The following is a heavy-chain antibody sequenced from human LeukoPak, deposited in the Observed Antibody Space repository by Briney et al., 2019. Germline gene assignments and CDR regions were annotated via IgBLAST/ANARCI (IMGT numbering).Heavy chain of an antibody. V-gene: IGHV3-43*02. CDR2: IGGDGGST. Sequence: GGSLRLSCAASGFTFDDYAMHWVRQAPGKGLEWVSLIGGDGGSTYYADSVKGRFTISRDNSKNFLFLQMKSLRTDDTALYYCVKEPHYYDRSGYFWGQGTLVTVSS. CDR1: GFTFDDYA. J-gene: IGHJ4*02. D-gene: IGHD3-22*01. CDR3: VKEPHYYDRSGYF.